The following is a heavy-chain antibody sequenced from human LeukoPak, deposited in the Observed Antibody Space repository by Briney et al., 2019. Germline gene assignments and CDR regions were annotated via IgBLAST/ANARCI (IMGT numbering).Heavy chain of an antibody. CDR2: IIPIFGTA. V-gene: IGHV1-69*05. CDR3: ARGPSSSFLPFDY. Sequence: GASVKVSCKASGGTFSSYAISWVRQAPGQGLEWMGRIIPIFGTANYAQKFQGRVTITTDESTSTAYMELSSLRSEDTAVYYCARGPSSSFLPFDYWGQGTLVTVSS. CDR1: GGTFSSYA. J-gene: IGHJ4*02. D-gene: IGHD6-6*01.